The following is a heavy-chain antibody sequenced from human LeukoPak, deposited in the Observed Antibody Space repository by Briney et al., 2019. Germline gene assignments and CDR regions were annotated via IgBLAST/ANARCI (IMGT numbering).Heavy chain of an antibody. CDR3: ARDSQEVVIPAAPGY. V-gene: IGHV3-7*01. D-gene: IGHD2-2*01. CDR2: IKQDGSEK. J-gene: IGHJ4*02. CDR1: GFTFSSYA. Sequence: GGSLRLSCAASGFTFSSYAMSWVRQAPGKGLEWVANIKQDGSEKYYVDSVKGRFTISRDNAKNSLYLQMNSLRAEDTAVYYCARDSQEVVIPAAPGYWGQGTLVTVSS.